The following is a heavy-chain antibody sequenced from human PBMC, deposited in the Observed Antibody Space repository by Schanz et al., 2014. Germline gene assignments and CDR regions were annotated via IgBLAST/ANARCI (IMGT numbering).Heavy chain of an antibody. D-gene: IGHD3-22*01. CDR3: AKDGRLPYYGTGSDFDY. J-gene: IGHJ4*02. V-gene: IGHV3-23*01. Sequence: EVQLLESGGGFVQPGGSLRLSCVASGVTFSSYAMSWVRQASGKGLEWVSGLTEGGGGTYYTDAVKGRFTISRDSSKNTLYLQMNSLGADDTAVYYCAKDGRLPYYGTGSDFDYWGQGTLVAVSS. CDR1: GVTFSSYA. CDR2: LTEGGGGT.